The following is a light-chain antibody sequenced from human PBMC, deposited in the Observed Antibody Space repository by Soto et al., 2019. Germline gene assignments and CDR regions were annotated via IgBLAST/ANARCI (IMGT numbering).Light chain of an antibody. Sequence: QSALTQPRSVSGSPGQSVNISCTGTSSDVGLYNYVSWFQQHPGKAPKVVIYDVSERPSGVPDRFSGSKSGNTASLTISGLQAEDEADYYCCSYAVSDTFWVFGGGTKVTVL. CDR1: SSDVGLYNY. CDR3: CSYAVSDTFWV. V-gene: IGLV2-11*01. J-gene: IGLJ3*02. CDR2: DVS.